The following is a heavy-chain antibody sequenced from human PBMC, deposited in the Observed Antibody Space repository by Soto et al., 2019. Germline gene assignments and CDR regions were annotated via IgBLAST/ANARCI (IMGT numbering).Heavy chain of an antibody. D-gene: IGHD3-9*01. CDR1: GGSISRCCYY. CDR2: IYYSGST. J-gene: IGHJ4*02. CDR3: ARLEGLATISYYFDF. V-gene: IGHV4-39*01. Sequence: SGTPSLTFTVPGGSISRCCYYWGWIRQHPGKGLEWIGYIYYSGSTYYNPSLQSRVTISLDTSKSQFSLKLNSVTAADSAVYFCARLEGLATISYYFDFWGQGALVTVSS.